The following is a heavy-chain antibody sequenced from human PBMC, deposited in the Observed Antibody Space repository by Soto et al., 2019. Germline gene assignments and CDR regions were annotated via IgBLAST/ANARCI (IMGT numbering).Heavy chain of an antibody. CDR2: INHSGST. D-gene: IGHD3-10*01. Sequence: SDTLALTSAVYGGSFSGYCWRCIRLPPGKGLEWIGEINHSGSTNYNPSLKSRVTISLDTSKNQFSLKLSSVTAADTAVYYCARVPSKGLLWDAFDMWGQGTMVTVS. CDR3: ARVPSKGLLWDAFDM. V-gene: IGHV4-34*01. CDR1: GGSFSGYC. J-gene: IGHJ3*02.